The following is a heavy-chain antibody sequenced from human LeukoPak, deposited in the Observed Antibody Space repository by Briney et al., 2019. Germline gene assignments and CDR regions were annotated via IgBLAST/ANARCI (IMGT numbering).Heavy chain of an antibody. CDR1: GGSTNSGSYY. CDR3: ARISLTGYAPISGYFDY. CDR2: IYTSGST. J-gene: IGHJ4*02. V-gene: IGHV4-61*02. D-gene: IGHD3-9*01. Sequence: SETLSLTCTVSGGSTNSGSYYWSWIRQSAGKGLEWIGRIYTSGSTNYNPSLKSRLTISVDTSKNQFSLKLSSVTAADTAVYYCARISLTGYAPISGYFDYWGQGTLVTVSS.